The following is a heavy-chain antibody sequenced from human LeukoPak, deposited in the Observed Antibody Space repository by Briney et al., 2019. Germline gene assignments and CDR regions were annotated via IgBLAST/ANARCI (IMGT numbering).Heavy chain of an antibody. J-gene: IGHJ3*02. CDR3: ARLAVAQDSYNAFDI. V-gene: IGHV5-51*01. Sequence: HGESLKISCKGSGYSFTSYWIGWVRQMPGKGLEWMGIIYPGDSDTRYSPSFQGQVTISADKSISTAYLQWSSLKASDTAMYYCARLAVAQDSYNAFDIWGQGTMVTVSS. D-gene: IGHD6-19*01. CDR1: GYSFTSYW. CDR2: IYPGDSDT.